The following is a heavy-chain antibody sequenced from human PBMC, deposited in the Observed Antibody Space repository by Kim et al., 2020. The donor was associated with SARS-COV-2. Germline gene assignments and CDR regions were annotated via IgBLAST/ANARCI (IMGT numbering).Heavy chain of an antibody. V-gene: IGHV3-49*03. D-gene: IGHD1-26*01. Sequence: GGSLRLSCTASGFTFGDYAMSWFRQAPGKGLEWVGFIRSKAYGGTTEYAASVKGRFTISRDDSKSIAYLQMNSLKTEDTAVYYCTRVWYRWELPHPFDYWGQGTLVTVSS. CDR3: TRVWYRWELPHPFDY. J-gene: IGHJ4*02. CDR2: IRSKAYGGTT. CDR1: GFTFGDYA.